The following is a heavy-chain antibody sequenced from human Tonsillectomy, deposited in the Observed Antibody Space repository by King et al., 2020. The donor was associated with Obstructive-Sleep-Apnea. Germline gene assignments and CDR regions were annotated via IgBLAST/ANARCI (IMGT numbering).Heavy chain of an antibody. CDR2: IYNSGST. CDR3: AREGSGSRPFDY. Sequence: QLQESGPGLVKPSETLSLMCTVSGGSISSYFWTWIRQPAGKGPEWIWRIYNSGSTNYNPSLNSRVTMSVDMSKNQFFLKLSSVTAADTAVYYCAREGSGSRPFDYWGQGTLVTVSS. V-gene: IGHV4-4*07. D-gene: IGHD3-10*01. CDR1: GGSISSYF. J-gene: IGHJ4*02.